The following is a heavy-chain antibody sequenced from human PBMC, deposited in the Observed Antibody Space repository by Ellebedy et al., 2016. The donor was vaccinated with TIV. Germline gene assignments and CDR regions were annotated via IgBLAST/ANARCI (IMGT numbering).Heavy chain of an antibody. CDR3: ARAIGAGDGT. D-gene: IGHD2-15*01. CDR1: GFTLSTYW. Sequence: GESLKISXVASGFTLSTYWMHWVRQAPGKGLEWVANIKEDGSTKYYVDSVKGRFTISRDNAKNSLYLQMNSLRAEDTAVYYCARAIGAGDGTWGQGAPVTVSS. V-gene: IGHV3-7*01. J-gene: IGHJ5*02. CDR2: IKEDGSTK.